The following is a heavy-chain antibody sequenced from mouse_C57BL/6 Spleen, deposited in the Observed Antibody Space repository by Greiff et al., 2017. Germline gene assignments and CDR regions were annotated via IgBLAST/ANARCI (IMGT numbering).Heavy chain of an antibody. Sequence: QVQLKESGAELARPGASVKLSCKASGYTFTSYGISWVKQRTGQGLEWIGEIYPRSGNTYYNEKFKGKATLTADKSSSTAYMELRSLTSEDSAVYFCARNYYYGSSGYYAMDYWGQGTSVTVSS. CDR2: IYPRSGNT. CDR3: ARNYYYGSSGYYAMDY. D-gene: IGHD1-1*01. CDR1: GYTFTSYG. J-gene: IGHJ4*01. V-gene: IGHV1-81*01.